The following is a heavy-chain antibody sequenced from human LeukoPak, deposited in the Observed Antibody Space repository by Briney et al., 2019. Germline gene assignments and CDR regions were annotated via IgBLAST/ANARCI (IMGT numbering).Heavy chain of an antibody. D-gene: IGHD6-13*01. CDR3: ARGSSSWYGLPTFDY. CDR2: IYYSGST. CDR1: GGSFSGYY. Sequence: PSETLSLTCAVYGGSFSGYYWSWIRQHPGKGLEWIGYIYYSGSTYYNPSLKSRVTISVDTSKNQFSLKLSSVTAADTAVYYCARGSSSWYGLPTFDYWGQGTLVTVSS. J-gene: IGHJ4*02. V-gene: IGHV4-31*11.